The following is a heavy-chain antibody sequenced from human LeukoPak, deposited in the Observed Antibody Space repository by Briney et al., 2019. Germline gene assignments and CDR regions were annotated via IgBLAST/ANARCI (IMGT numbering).Heavy chain of an antibody. V-gene: IGHV4-59*01. J-gene: IGHJ6*02. CDR1: GGSISGYY. Sequence: SETLSLTCTVSGGSISGYYWSWIRQPPGKGLQFIGYIHYTGSTNYNPSLESRVTISVDTSKNQFSLQLRSVTAADTAVYYCAREDPQTTVPEGMDVWGQGTTVTVSS. CDR3: AREDPQTTVPEGMDV. CDR2: IHYTGST. D-gene: IGHD4-17*01.